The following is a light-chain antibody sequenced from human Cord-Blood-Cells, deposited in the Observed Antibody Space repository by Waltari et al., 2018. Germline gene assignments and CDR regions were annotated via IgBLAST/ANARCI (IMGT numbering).Light chain of an antibody. V-gene: IGKV3-11*01. CDR3: QERRNWQT. J-gene: IGKJ5*01. CDR2: DSS. Sequence: EIVLTQSPATLSLSPGERVTLSCRASQSVSSYLAWYQQKPGQALRLLIYDSSNRATGITARFSGSGSETDVTLTISSLEPEDFAVYYCQERRNWQTVGQGTRLEIK. CDR1: QSVSSY.